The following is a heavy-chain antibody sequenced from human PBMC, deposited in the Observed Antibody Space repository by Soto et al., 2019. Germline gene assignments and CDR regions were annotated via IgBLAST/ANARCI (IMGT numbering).Heavy chain of an antibody. CDR2: MNPNSGNT. CDR3: ARGLGDFGVVPV. Sequence: ASVKVTCKASGFTFTNYYIHWVRQATGQGLEWMGWMNPNSGNTGYAQKFQGRVTMTRNTSISTAYMELSSLRSEDTAVYYCARGLGDFGVVPVWGQGTTVTVS. J-gene: IGHJ6*02. D-gene: IGHD3-3*01. V-gene: IGHV1-8*02. CDR1: GFTFTNYY.